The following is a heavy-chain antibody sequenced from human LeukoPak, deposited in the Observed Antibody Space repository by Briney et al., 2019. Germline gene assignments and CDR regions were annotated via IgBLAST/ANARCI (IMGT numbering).Heavy chain of an antibody. CDR1: GYTFTGYF. CDR3: ARGYAEYFQD. Sequence: ASVKVSCKASGYTFTGYFMHCVRQAPGQGLEWMGWINPDSGGTNYAQKFQGRVTMARDTSISTAYMELTSLRSDDTAIYYCARGYAEYFQDWGQGTLVTVSS. D-gene: IGHD5-18*01. V-gene: IGHV1-2*02. J-gene: IGHJ1*01. CDR2: INPDSGGT.